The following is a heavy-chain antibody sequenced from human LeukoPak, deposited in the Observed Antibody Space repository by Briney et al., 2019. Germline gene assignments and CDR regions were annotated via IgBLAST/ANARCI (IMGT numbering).Heavy chain of an antibody. Sequence: GGSLRLSCAASGFTFSDYYTSWIRQAPGKGLEWVSYISSSSSYTNYADSVKGRFTISRDNAKNSLYLQMNSLRAEDTAVYYCARVRVAAAGRDAFDIWGQGTMVTVSS. CDR3: ARVRVAAAGRDAFDI. CDR1: GFTFSDYY. D-gene: IGHD6-13*01. CDR2: ISSSSSYT. J-gene: IGHJ3*02. V-gene: IGHV3-11*06.